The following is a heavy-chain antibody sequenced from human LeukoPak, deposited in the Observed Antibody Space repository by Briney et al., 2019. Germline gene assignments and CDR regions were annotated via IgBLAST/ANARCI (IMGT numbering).Heavy chain of an antibody. Sequence: TGGSLRLSCKGSGVSVGDHAMSWVRQAPGQGLEWVGFIRSNAYRGTTEYAASVKGRFTISRDDSNNIAYLQMNSLKTEDTAVYYCSRGPIQLWVHNGMDVWGQGTTVTVSS. CDR1: GVSVGDHA. D-gene: IGHD5-18*01. CDR2: IRSNAYRGTT. CDR3: SRGPIQLWVHNGMDV. V-gene: IGHV3-49*04. J-gene: IGHJ6*02.